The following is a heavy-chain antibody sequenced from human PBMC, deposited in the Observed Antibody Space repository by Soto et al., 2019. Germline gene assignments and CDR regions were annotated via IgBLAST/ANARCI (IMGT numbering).Heavy chain of an antibody. J-gene: IGHJ5*01. V-gene: IGHV3-11*05. CDR3: VRGTREGDS. Sequence: QVQLVESGGGLVKPGGSLRLSCAASGFTFSDRYMSWFRQAPGKGLECISYISGSSSDTKYADSVKGRFTISRDNAKKSLYLQMNSLRAEDTAIYYCVRGTREGDSWGQGTLVTVSS. CDR2: ISGSSSDT. CDR1: GFTFSDRY.